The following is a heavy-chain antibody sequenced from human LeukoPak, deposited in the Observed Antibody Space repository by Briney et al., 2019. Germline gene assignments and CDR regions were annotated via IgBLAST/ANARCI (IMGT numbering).Heavy chain of an antibody. CDR2: IYPGDSDT. D-gene: IGHD3-3*01. V-gene: IGHV5-51*01. CDR3: ARSETRITIFGVVIHPFDY. Sequence: GESLKIFCKASGYSFTSYWIGWVRQMPGKGLEWMWIIYPGDSDTRYSPSFQGQVTISADKSISTAYLQWSSLKASDTAMYYCARSETRITIFGVVIHPFDYWGQGTLVTVSS. J-gene: IGHJ4*02. CDR1: GYSFTSYW.